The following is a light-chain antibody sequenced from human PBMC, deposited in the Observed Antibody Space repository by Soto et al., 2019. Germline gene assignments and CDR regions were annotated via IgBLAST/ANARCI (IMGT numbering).Light chain of an antibody. CDR3: LQNYNYPVT. V-gene: IGKV1-6*01. CDR2: AAT. CDR1: QGMRND. J-gene: IGKJ1*01. Sequence: AIQMTQSPSSLSASVGDRVTITCRASQGMRNDLGWFQQKPGKAPKLLIFAATNLQAGVPSRFSGSGSGTDFTLTISRLQPEDFATYYCLQNYNYPVTFGQGTKVDI.